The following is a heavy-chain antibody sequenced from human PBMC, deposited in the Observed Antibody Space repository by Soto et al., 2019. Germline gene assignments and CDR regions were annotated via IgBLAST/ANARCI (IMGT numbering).Heavy chain of an antibody. CDR3: ARRGIAVAGSTLGDY. D-gene: IGHD6-19*01. CDR1: GGSISSSSYY. J-gene: IGHJ4*02. V-gene: IGHV4-39*01. Sequence: QLQLQESGPGLVKPSETLSLTCTVSGGSISSSSYYWGWIRQPPGKGLEWIGSIYYSGSTYYNPSLKSRVTISVDTSKNQFSLKLSSVTAADTAVYYCARRGIAVAGSTLGDYWGQGTLVTVSS. CDR2: IYYSGST.